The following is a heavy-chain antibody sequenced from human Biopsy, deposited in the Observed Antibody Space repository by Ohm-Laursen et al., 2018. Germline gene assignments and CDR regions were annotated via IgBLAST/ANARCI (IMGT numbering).Heavy chain of an antibody. CDR3: TRGGYYYDSLAYYYWFDP. CDR2: INAKTGDT. J-gene: IGHJ5*02. D-gene: IGHD3-22*01. V-gene: IGHV1-2*02. CDR1: GYTFTGYH. Sequence: ASVKASCKASGYTFTGYHVHWVRQAPGQGPEWMGWINAKTGDTNYAQKFQGRVTMTRDKSISTAYVDLSSLRSDDTAVYYCTRGGYYYDSLAYYYWFDPWGQGTLVTVSS.